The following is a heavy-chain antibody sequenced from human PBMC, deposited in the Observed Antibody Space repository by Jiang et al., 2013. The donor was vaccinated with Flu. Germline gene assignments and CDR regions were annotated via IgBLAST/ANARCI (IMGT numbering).Heavy chain of an antibody. CDR3: ARGDYYDSPRGDWFDP. CDR1: GYTLSGYY. J-gene: IGHJ5*02. Sequence: EVKKPGASVKVSCKASGYTLSGYYLHWVRQAPGQGLEWMGCINPDTGATNYAQKFQGRVTMTRDTSISTAYMELSSLRSDDTAVFYCARGDYYDSPRGDWFDPWGQGTLVTASS. CDR2: INPDTGAT. V-gene: IGHV1-2*02. D-gene: IGHD3-22*01.